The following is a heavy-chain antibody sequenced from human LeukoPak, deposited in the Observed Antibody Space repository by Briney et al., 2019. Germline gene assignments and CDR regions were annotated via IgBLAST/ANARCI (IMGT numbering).Heavy chain of an antibody. V-gene: IGHV3-49*04. CDR1: GFTFGDYA. D-gene: IGHD6-19*01. CDR2: IRSKAYGGTT. J-gene: IGHJ4*02. CDR3: TRSAGYSSGWYHDY. Sequence: GGSLRFSCTASGFTFGDYAMSWVRQAPGKGLEWVGFIRSKAYGGTTEYAASVKGRFTISRDDSKSIAYLQMNSLKTEDAAVYYCTRSAGYSSGWYHDYWGQGTLVTVSS.